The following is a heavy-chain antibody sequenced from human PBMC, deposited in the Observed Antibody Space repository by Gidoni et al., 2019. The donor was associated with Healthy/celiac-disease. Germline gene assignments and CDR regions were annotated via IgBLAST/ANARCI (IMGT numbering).Heavy chain of an antibody. V-gene: IGHV1-8*01. Sequence: QVQLVQSGAEVKKPGASVQVSCKASGYTFTSYVINWVRQATGQGLEWMGWMNPNSGNTGYAQKYQGRVTMTRNTSISTAYMELSSLRSEDTAVYYWARGGYCSGGSCYNNYYYYGMDVWGQGTTVTVSS. CDR2: MNPNSGNT. D-gene: IGHD2-15*01. CDR3: ARGGYCSGGSCYNNYYYYGMDV. CDR1: GYTFTSYV. J-gene: IGHJ6*02.